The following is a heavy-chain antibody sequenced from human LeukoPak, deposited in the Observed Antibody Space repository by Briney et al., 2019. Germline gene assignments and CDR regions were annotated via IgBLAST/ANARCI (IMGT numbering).Heavy chain of an antibody. Sequence: PSETLSLTCAVYGGSVSGYYWSWIRQPPGKGLEWIGEINHSGSTNYNPSLKSRVTISVDTSKNQFSLKLSSVTAADTAVYYCARAVPGRGIVGATNLGPLDYWGQGTLVTVSS. V-gene: IGHV4-34*01. CDR2: INHSGST. J-gene: IGHJ4*02. D-gene: IGHD1-26*01. CDR1: GGSVSGYY. CDR3: ARAVPGRGIVGATNLGPLDY.